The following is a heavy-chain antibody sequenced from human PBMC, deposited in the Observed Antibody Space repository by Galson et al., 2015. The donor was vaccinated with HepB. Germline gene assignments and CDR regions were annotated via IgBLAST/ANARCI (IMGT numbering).Heavy chain of an antibody. J-gene: IGHJ6*02. CDR1: GFTFSSYS. V-gene: IGHV3-48*02. CDR2: ISSSSSTI. D-gene: IGHD2-15*01. Sequence: LRLSCAASGFTFSSYSMNWVRQAPGKGLEWVSYISSSSSTIYYADSVKGRLTISRDNAKNSLYLQMNSLRDEDTAVYYCARVPLGYCSGGSCYSDYYYYYGMDVWGQGTTVTVSS. CDR3: ARVPLGYCSGGSCYSDYYYYYGMDV.